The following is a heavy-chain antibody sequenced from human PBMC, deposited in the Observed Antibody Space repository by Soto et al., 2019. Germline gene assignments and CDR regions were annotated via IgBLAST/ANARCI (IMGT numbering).Heavy chain of an antibody. J-gene: IGHJ6*02. CDR1: GFNVGAFA. CDR2: ISGSGGST. D-gene: IGHD2-15*01. Sequence: LRLSCAASGFNVGAFAVNWVRQAPGKGLEWVSAISGSGGSTYYADSVKGRFTISRDNSKNTLYLQMNSLRAEDTAVYYCAREMLPLRCSGGSCYLPYYYYYGMDVWGQGTTVTVSS. CDR3: AREMLPLRCSGGSCYLPYYYYYGMDV. V-gene: IGHV3-23*01.